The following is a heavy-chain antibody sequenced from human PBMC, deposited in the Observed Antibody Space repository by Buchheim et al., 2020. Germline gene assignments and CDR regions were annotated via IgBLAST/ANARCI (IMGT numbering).Heavy chain of an antibody. CDR2: SSSTSSRI. CDR1: GFTFSTYS. CDR3: ARGHSFDRSGYWGFDY. D-gene: IGHD3-22*01. Sequence: EVQLVESGGGLVQPGGSLRLSCAASGFTFSTYSMNWVRQAPGKGLEWISYSSSTSSRIYYADSVKGRFTISRDNAENSLYLQISGLRDEDTAVYYCARGHSFDRSGYWGFDYWGQGTL. V-gene: IGHV3-48*02. J-gene: IGHJ4*02.